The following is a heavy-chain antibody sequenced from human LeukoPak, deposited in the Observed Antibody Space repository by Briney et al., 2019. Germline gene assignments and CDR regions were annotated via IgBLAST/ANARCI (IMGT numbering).Heavy chain of an antibody. D-gene: IGHD3/OR15-3a*01. CDR2: IYEGGDI. V-gene: IGHV3-66*01. J-gene: IGHJ3*02. Sequence: GGSLRLSCAALGFTVSRTYMQWVRQAPGKGLEWVSVIYEGGDIYCADSGRGRFAISRDNSKSTVYLQINSRRGEDTAVDYCARGPSGTGTGFDIWGQGTMVTVCS. CDR3: ARGPSGTGTGFDI. CDR1: GFTVSRTY.